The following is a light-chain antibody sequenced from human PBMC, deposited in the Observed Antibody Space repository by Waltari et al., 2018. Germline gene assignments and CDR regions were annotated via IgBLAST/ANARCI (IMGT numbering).Light chain of an antibody. CDR3: QMYVRLPVT. J-gene: IGKJ1*01. CDR2: DAS. V-gene: IGKV3-20*01. CDR1: QSVGRS. Sequence: EIVLTQSPGTLSLSPGESATLSCRATQSVGRSLAWYQQKPGQAPRLLIYDASKRATGIPERFSGGWSGTDFSLTISRLEPEDFAVYYCQMYVRLPVTFGQGTKVEIK.